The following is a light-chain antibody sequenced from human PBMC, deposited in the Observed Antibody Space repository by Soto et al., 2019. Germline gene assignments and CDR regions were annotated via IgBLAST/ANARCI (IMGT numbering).Light chain of an antibody. V-gene: IGLV2-14*01. J-gene: IGLJ2*01. CDR2: DVS. Sequence: QSALTQPASVSGSPGQSITISCPGTSSDVGAYNYVSWYQQHPGKAPKLMIYDVSGRPSGVSHRFSGSKSGNTASLTTSGLQAEDEADYYCSSYTSSSTPVVFGGGTKLTVL. CDR3: SSYTSSSTPVV. CDR1: SSDVGAYNY.